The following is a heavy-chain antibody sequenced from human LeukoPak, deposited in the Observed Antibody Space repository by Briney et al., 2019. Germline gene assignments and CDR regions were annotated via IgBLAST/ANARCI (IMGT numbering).Heavy chain of an antibody. CDR2: INTNTGNP. CDR3: AKETVAEFEFDY. V-gene: IGHV7-4-1*02. D-gene: IGHD6-19*01. CDR1: GYTFTGYF. J-gene: IGHJ4*02. Sequence: ASVKVSCRASGYTFTGYFVHWVRQAPGQGLEWMGWINTNTGNPTYAQGFTGRFVFSLDISVSTAYLQISSLKAEDTAVYYCAKETVAEFEFDYWGQGTLVTVSS.